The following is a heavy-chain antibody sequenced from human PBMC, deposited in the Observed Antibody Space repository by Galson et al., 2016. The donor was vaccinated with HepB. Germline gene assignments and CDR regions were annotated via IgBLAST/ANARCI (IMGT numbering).Heavy chain of an antibody. J-gene: IGHJ4*02. Sequence: SETLSLTCTVSGGSISSTSHHWGWIRQPPGKALEWIASIYYTWTSYYSPSPRSRIAISVDTSKNQFSLTLSSATAADTAVYYCTRELRRSLDDWGQGTLVTVSS. CDR3: TRELRRSLDD. D-gene: IGHD3-16*01. CDR1: GGSISSTSHH. V-gene: IGHV4-39*02. CDR2: IYYTWTS.